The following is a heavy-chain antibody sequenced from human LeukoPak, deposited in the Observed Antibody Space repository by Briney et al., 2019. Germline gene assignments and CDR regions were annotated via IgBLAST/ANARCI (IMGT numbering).Heavy chain of an antibody. J-gene: IGHJ4*02. CDR2: ISSSGSTI. CDR3: ARDPGAYSSSPIDY. CDR1: GFTFSSYE. D-gene: IGHD6-6*01. Sequence: GGSLRLSCAASGFTFSSYEMNWVRQAPGKVLEWVSYISSSGSTIYYADSVKGRFTISRDNARNSLYLRMNSLRAEDTAVYYCARDPGAYSSSPIDYWGQGTLVTVSS. V-gene: IGHV3-48*03.